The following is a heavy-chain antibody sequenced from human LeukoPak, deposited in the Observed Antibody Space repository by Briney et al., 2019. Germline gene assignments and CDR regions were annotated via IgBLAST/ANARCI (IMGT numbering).Heavy chain of an antibody. Sequence: GSLRLSWAASGFTFSSYCMSWVRQAPGEGLEWVSAISGNGGSTYYADSVKGRFTISRDNSKNTLYLQMNSLRAEDTAVYYCAKAPVWTMIVVVDIWGQGTMVTVSS. CDR1: GFTFSSYC. J-gene: IGHJ3*02. V-gene: IGHV3-23*01. CDR2: ISGNGGST. D-gene: IGHD3-22*01. CDR3: AKAPVWTMIVVVDI.